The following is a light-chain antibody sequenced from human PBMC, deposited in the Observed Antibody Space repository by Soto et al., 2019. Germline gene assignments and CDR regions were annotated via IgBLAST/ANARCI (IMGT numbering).Light chain of an antibody. CDR2: RNN. CDR1: SSNIGSNY. CDR3: AAWDDSFYVV. J-gene: IGLJ2*01. V-gene: IGLV1-47*01. Sequence: QTVVTQPPSASGTPGQRVTISCSGSSSNIGSNYVYWYQQLPGTAPKLLIYRNNQRPSGVPDRFSGSKSGTSASLAISGLRSEDEADYYCAAWDDSFYVVFGGGTQLTVL.